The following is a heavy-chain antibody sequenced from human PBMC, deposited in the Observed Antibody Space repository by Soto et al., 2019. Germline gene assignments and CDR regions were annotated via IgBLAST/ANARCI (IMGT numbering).Heavy chain of an antibody. CDR2: IWYDGSNK. CDR1: GFTFSSYG. V-gene: IGHV3-33*01. CDR3: ARDLSAAAAGMDV. Sequence: PGGSLRLSCAASGFTFSSYGMHWVRQAPGKGLEWVAVIWYDGSNKYYADSVKGRFTISRDNSKNTLYLQMNSLRAEDTAVYYCARDLSAAAAGMDVWGQGTTVTVS. D-gene: IGHD6-13*01. J-gene: IGHJ6*02.